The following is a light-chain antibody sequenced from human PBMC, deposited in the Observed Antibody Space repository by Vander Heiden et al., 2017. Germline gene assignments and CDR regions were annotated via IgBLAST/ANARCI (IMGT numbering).Light chain of an antibody. CDR3: QSYDDGLSTYV. J-gene: IGLJ1*01. CDR2: GAT. CDR1: RSNIGAGFD. V-gene: IGLV1-40*01. Sequence: QSVLTQPPSVSGAPGQRITISCTGNRSNIGAGFDLHWYQQPPGAAPKLHIYGATNRPSGVPDRFSGSKSGASASLAITGLQADDEADYYCQSYDDGLSTYVFGSGTKVTVL.